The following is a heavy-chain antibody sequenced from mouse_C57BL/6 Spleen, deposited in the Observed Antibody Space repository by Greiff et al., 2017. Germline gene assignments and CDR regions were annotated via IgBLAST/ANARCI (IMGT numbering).Heavy chain of an antibody. CDR2: IGPGSGST. V-gene: IGHV1-77*01. D-gene: IGHD2-4*01. CDR3: AREGRYDYEWFAY. CDR1: GYTITDYY. J-gene: IGHJ3*01. Sequence: QVQLQQSGAELVKPGASVKISCKASGYTITDYYINWVKQRPGQGLEWIGKIGPGSGSTYYNAKFKGQATLTADKSSSTAYMQLSSLTSEDSAVYFCAREGRYDYEWFAYWGQGTLVTVSA.